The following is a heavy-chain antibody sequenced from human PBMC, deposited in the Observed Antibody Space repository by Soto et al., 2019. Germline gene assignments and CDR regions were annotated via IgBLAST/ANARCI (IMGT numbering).Heavy chain of an antibody. J-gene: IGHJ6*02. CDR1: GYTYTDYN. Sequence: ASVKASCRASGYTYTDYNMHWPPQAPGQGLEWMGWINPNSGGTNYAQKFQGWVTITADESTSTAYMELSSLRSEDTAVYYCARDSPVNFRAPTDFYTWGQQATLTVSS. V-gene: IGHV1-2*04. D-gene: IGHD2-21*01. CDR3: ARDSPVNFRAPTDFYT. CDR2: INPNSGGT.